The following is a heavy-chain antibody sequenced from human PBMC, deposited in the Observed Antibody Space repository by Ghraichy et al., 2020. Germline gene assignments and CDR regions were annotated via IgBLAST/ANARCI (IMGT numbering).Heavy chain of an antibody. CDR3: AREGIAVAGDYYYYGMDV. V-gene: IGHV1-18*04. CDR2: ISAYNGNT. J-gene: IGHJ6*02. Sequence: ASAKVSCKASGYTFTSYGISWVRQAPGQGLEWMGWISAYNGNTNYAQKLQGRVTMTTDTSTSTAYMELRSLRSDDTAVYYCAREGIAVAGDYYYYGMDVWGQGTTVTVSS. D-gene: IGHD6-19*01. CDR1: GYTFTSYG.